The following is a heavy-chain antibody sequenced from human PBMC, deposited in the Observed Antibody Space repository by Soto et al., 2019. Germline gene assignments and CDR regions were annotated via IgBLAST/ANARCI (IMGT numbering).Heavy chain of an antibody. J-gene: IGHJ4*02. Sequence: GGSLRLSCAASGFTFSSYAMHWVRQAPGKGLEWVAVISYDGSNKYYADSVKGRFTISRDNSKNTLYLQMNSLRAEDTAVYYCARFRYSSSWSLGIDYWGQGTLVTVSS. V-gene: IGHV3-30-3*01. CDR1: GFTFSSYA. CDR3: ARFRYSSSWSLGIDY. D-gene: IGHD6-13*01. CDR2: ISYDGSNK.